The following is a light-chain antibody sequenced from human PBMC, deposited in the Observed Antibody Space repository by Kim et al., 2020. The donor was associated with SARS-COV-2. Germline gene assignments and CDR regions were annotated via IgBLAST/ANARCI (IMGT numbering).Light chain of an antibody. CDR2: AAS. Sequence: DIQTTQSPSSLSASVGDRFTITCQASQDISNYLNWYQQKPGKAPKLLIYAASDLETGVPSRFSGSGSGTDFSFTISSLQPEDIATYYCQACHVLQFPFGPGNTVDS. J-gene: IGKJ3*01. CDR3: QACHVLQFP. V-gene: IGKV1-33*01. CDR1: QDISNY.